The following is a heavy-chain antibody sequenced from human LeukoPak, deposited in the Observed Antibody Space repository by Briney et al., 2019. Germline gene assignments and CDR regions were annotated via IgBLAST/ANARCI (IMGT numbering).Heavy chain of an antibody. CDR1: GLTLSSHA. CDR2: ISGSGGTT. Sequence: ARSMRLSCAAYGLTLSSHAISWVHQPPGKGLEWASSISGSGGTTYYADSVKGRFTISRDNSKNTLYLQMNSLRAEDTAVYYCAKEGGYCSSTSCYGGGPDYWGQGTLVTVSS. D-gene: IGHD2-2*01. CDR3: AKEGGYCSSTSCYGGGPDY. V-gene: IGHV3-23*01. J-gene: IGHJ4*02.